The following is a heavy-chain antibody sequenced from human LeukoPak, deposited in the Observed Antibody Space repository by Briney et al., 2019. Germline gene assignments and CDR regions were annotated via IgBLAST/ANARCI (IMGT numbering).Heavy chain of an antibody. CDR3: ATSRAYNYLY. J-gene: IGHJ4*02. Sequence: GGSLRPSCAASGFISTDHYMDSVRQAPGKGLEWVGRTRNKANGYTTEYAASVQGRFTISRDDSKNSLYLQMNSPKAEDTAVYYCATSRAYNYLYWGQGTLVTVSS. CDR2: TRNKANGYTT. V-gene: IGHV3-72*01. D-gene: IGHD5-18*01. CDR1: GFISTDHY.